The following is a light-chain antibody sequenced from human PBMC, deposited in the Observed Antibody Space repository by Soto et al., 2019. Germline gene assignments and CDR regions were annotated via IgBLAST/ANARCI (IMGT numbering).Light chain of an antibody. CDR1: SSDVGGYDY. Sequence: QSALTQPPSASGSPGQSVTISCTGTSSDVGGYDYVSWYQHHPGKAPKLMLSEVNKLPSGVPDRFSGYKSGNTASLTVSGLPAEDESDYYCSSYAGSNNFVLFGGGTKLTVL. J-gene: IGLJ3*02. CDR2: EVN. V-gene: IGLV2-8*01. CDR3: SSYAGSNNFVL.